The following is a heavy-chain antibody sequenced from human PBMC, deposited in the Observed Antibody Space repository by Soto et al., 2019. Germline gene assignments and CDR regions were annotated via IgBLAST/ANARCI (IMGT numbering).Heavy chain of an antibody. CDR1: GFTFSSYG. CDR3: AKDRNRDGYNHAPPEFDY. D-gene: IGHD5-12*01. CDR2: ISYDGSNK. V-gene: IGHV3-30*18. Sequence: GGSLRLSCAASGFTFSSYGMHWVRQAPGKGLEWVAVISYDGSNKYYADSVKGRFTISRDNSKNTLYLQMNSLRAEDTAVYYCAKDRNRDGYNHAPPEFDYWGQGTLVTVSS. J-gene: IGHJ4*02.